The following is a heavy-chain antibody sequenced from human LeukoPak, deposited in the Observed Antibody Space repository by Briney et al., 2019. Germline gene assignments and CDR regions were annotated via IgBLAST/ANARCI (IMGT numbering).Heavy chain of an antibody. D-gene: IGHD3-22*01. V-gene: IGHV1-46*01. CDR2: INPSGGST. CDR3: ARDYYDSSGPWAGFDY. Sequence: ASVTVSFQASGYTFTSYYMHWVRQAPGQGLEWMGIINPSGGSTSYAQKFQGRVTTTRDMSTSTVYMELSSLRSEDTAVYYCARDYYDSSGPWAGFDYWGQGTLVTVSS. J-gene: IGHJ4*02. CDR1: GYTFTSYY.